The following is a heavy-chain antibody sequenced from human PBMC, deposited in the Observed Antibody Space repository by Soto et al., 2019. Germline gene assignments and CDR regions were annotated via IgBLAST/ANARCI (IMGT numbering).Heavy chain of an antibody. CDR3: AKGGRQWLVTSDFNY. V-gene: IGHV3-33*06. J-gene: IGHJ4*02. CDR1: GFIFSNSG. Sequence: GGSLRLSCAASGFIFSNSGMHWVRQGQGKGLEWVAVIWYDGSNKYYADSVKGRFTISRDNSKNTLYLQMNSLRAEDTAVYYCAKGGRQWLVTSDFNYWGQGALVTV. D-gene: IGHD6-19*01. CDR2: IWYDGSNK.